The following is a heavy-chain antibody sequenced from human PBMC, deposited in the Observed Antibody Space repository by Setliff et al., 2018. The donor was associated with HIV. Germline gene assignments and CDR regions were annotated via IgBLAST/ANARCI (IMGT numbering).Heavy chain of an antibody. Sequence: GGSLRLSCAGSGFTLSEYTISWVRQTPQKGLEWVSAIGGSGTYYADSVKGRFTISRDNSKNTLYLQMNSLRADDTAVYYCAKDRITGYYNFWSGPNFDYWGQGTLVTVSS. CDR2: IGGSGT. D-gene: IGHD3-3*01. CDR1: GFTLSEYT. J-gene: IGHJ4*02. CDR3: AKDRITGYYNFWSGPNFDY. V-gene: IGHV3-23*01.